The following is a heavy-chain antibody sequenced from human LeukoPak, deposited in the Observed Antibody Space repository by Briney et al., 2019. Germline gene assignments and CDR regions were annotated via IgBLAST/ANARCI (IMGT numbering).Heavy chain of an antibody. CDR3: ARCHGGDCFNWFDP. Sequence: SVKVSCKASGGTFSSYAISWVRQAPGQGLEWMGGIIPIFGTANYAQKFQGRVTITADESTSTAYMELSSLRSEDTAAYYCARCHGGDCFNWFDPWGQGTLVTVSS. D-gene: IGHD2-21*02. J-gene: IGHJ5*02. V-gene: IGHV1-69*13. CDR2: IIPIFGTA. CDR1: GGTFSSYA.